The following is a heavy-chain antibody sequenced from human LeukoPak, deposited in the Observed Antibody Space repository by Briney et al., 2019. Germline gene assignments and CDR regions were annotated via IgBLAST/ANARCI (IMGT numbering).Heavy chain of an antibody. Sequence: GGSLRLSCAASGFTFSIYGMHWVRQAPGKGPEWVSVTYSGGTTYYADSVEGRFTISRDSAKNTLYLQMNSLRTEDTAVYYCAKEGGLGYCSTTSCAFAHWGRGTLVTVSS. CDR1: GFTFSIYG. J-gene: IGHJ4*02. CDR2: TYSGGTT. V-gene: IGHV3-NL1*01. CDR3: AKEGGLGYCSTTSCAFAH. D-gene: IGHD2-2*01.